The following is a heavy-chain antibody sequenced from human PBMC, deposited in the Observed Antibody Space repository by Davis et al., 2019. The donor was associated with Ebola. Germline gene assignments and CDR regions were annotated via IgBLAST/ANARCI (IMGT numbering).Heavy chain of an antibody. D-gene: IGHD5-12*01. Sequence: ASVKVSCKASRYTFTNYYMHWVRQAPGQGLEWMGMINPNDGRTIYAQKFQGRVTMTRDTSTSTVYMELSSLRSEDTALYYCTTPGGQDSGYDVFDIWGQGTMVTVSS. V-gene: IGHV1-46*03. J-gene: IGHJ3*02. CDR3: TTPGGQDSGYDVFDI. CDR2: INPNDGRT. CDR1: RYTFTNYY.